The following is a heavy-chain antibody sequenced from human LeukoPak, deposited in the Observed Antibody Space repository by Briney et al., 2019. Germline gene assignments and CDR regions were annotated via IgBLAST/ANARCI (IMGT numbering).Heavy chain of an antibody. CDR3: ARNMGDSSGYYAY. J-gene: IGHJ4*02. D-gene: IGHD3-22*01. CDR2: IYYSGST. CDR1: GGSISSYY. V-gene: IGHV4-59*12. Sequence: SETLSLTCTVSGGSISSYYWSWIRQPPGKGLEWIGYIYYSGSTNYNPSLKSRVTISLDTSKNQFSLNLSSVTAADTAVYYCARNMGDSSGYYAYWGQGTLVTVSS.